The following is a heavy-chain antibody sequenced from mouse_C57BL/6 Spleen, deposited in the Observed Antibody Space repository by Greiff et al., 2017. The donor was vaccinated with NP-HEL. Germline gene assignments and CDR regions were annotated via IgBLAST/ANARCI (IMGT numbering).Heavy chain of an antibody. D-gene: IGHD2-3*01. CDR3: KRYDGFYAMDY. Sequence: DVQLQESGEGLVKPGGSLKLSCAASGFTFSSYAMSWVRQTPEKRLEWVASISSGGDYIYYADTVKGRFTISRDNARNTLYLQMSSLKSEDTAMYYCKRYDGFYAMDYWGQGTSVTVSS. CDR2: ISSGGDYI. J-gene: IGHJ4*01. CDR1: GFTFSSYA. V-gene: IGHV5-9-1*02.